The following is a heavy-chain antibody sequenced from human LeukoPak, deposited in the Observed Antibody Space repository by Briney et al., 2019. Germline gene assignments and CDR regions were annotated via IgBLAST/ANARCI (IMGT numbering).Heavy chain of an antibody. V-gene: IGHV3-48*03. Sequence: GGSLRLSCAASGFTFSSYEMNWVRQAPGKGLEWVSYISSSGSTIYYADSVKGRFTISRDNAKNSPYLQMNSLRAEDTAVYYCARDPVRYFDWLHGDYGMDVWGKGTTVTVSS. CDR1: GFTFSSYE. J-gene: IGHJ6*04. D-gene: IGHD3-9*01. CDR2: ISSSGSTI. CDR3: ARDPVRYFDWLHGDYGMDV.